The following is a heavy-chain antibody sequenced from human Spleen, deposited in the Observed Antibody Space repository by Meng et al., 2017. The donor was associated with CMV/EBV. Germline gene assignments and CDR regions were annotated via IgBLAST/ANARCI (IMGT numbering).Heavy chain of an antibody. J-gene: IGHJ4*02. Sequence: GESLKISCAASGFTFSSYWMSWVRQAPGKGLEWVANIRQDGSEKYYVDSVKGRFTISRDNAKNSLYLQMNSLRAEDTAVYYCAKDGSRGDIVVVPAATKDYWGQGTLVTVSS. D-gene: IGHD2-2*01. CDR2: IRQDGSEK. CDR1: GFTFSSYW. CDR3: AKDGSRGDIVVVPAATKDY. V-gene: IGHV3-7*01.